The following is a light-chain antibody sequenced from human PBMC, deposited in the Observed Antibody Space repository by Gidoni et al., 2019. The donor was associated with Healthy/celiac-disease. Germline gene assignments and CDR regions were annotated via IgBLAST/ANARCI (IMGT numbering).Light chain of an antibody. CDR2: EVS. CDR1: SSDVGGYNS. CDR3: SSYTSSSTL. Sequence: QSALTPPASVSGSPGQSITISCTGTSSDVGGYNSVSWYQQHPGKAPKLMIYEVSNRPSGVSNRFSGSKSGNTASLTISGLQAEDEADYYCSSYTSSSTLFGGGTKLTVL. V-gene: IGLV2-14*01. J-gene: IGLJ3*02.